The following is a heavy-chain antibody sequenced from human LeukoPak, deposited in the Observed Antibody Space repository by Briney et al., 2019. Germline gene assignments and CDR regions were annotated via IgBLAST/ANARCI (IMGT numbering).Heavy chain of an antibody. J-gene: IGHJ4*02. Sequence: GGSLRLSCAASGFTFSSYGMSWVRQAPGKGLEWVSTISAGGDTYYADSVKGRFTISRDNSKNTLYLQMNSLRAEDTAVYYCAKARVPGGQWLASYWGQGTLVTVSS. V-gene: IGHV3-23*01. D-gene: IGHD6-19*01. CDR2: ISAGGDT. CDR1: GFTFSSYG. CDR3: AKARVPGGQWLASY.